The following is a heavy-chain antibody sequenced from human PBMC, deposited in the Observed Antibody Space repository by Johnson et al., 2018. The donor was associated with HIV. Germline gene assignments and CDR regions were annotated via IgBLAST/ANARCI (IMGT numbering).Heavy chain of an antibody. CDR2: IKQDGSEK. CDR3: ARVRAGRENAFDI. J-gene: IGHJ3*02. V-gene: IGHV3-7*01. CDR1: GFNFSGYW. Sequence: VRLVESGGGLVQPGGSLRLSCAASGFNFSGYWMSWVRQAPGKGLEWVANIKQDGSEKYYVDSVKGRFTISRDNAKNSVYLQMNSPRVDDTAIYYCARVRAGRENAFDIWGQGTMVTVSS. D-gene: IGHD1-26*01.